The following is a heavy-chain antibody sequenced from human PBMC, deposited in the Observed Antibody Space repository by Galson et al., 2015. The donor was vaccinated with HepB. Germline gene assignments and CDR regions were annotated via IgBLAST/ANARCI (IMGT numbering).Heavy chain of an antibody. Sequence: SLRLSCAASGFTVSSNYMSWVRQAPGKGLERVSVIYSGGSTYYADSVKGRFTISRDNSKNTLYLQMNSLRAEDTAVYYCAREGVDYYGSGSYIPGALFDYWGQGTLVTVSS. CDR1: GFTVSSNY. J-gene: IGHJ4*02. V-gene: IGHV3-53*01. CDR2: IYSGGST. D-gene: IGHD3-10*01. CDR3: AREGVDYYGSGSYIPGALFDY.